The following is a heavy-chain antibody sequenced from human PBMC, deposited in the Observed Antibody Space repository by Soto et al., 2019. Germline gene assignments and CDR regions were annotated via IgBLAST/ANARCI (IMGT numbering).Heavy chain of an antibody. Sequence: GGSLRLSCAASGFTLSSYWMSWVRQAPGKGLEWVANIKQDGSEKYYVDSVKGRFTISRDNAKNSLYLQMNSLRAEDTAVYYCARDVDWDGSSWPDYFDYWGQGTPVTVSS. CDR1: GFTLSSYW. J-gene: IGHJ4*02. D-gene: IGHD6-13*01. V-gene: IGHV3-7*03. CDR2: IKQDGSEK. CDR3: ARDVDWDGSSWPDYFDY.